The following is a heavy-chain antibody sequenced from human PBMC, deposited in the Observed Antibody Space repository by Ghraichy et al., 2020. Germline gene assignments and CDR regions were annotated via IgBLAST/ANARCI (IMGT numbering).Heavy chain of an antibody. Sequence: GGSLRLSCSASGFTFDRYSMNWVRQAPGKGLEWVSYISSSSTSIKYADSVKGRFTISRDNAKNSLWLQMHSLRDDDTAMYYCAREGYSGSPLGWGQGTLVTVAS. CDR3: AREGYSGSPLG. D-gene: IGHD1-26*01. J-gene: IGHJ4*02. V-gene: IGHV3-48*02. CDR1: GFTFDRYS. CDR2: ISSSSTSI.